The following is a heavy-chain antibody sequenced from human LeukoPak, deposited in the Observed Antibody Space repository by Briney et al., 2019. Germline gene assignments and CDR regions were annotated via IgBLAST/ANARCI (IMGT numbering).Heavy chain of an antibody. J-gene: IGHJ6*02. D-gene: IGHD1-14*01. CDR1: GFTFSSYW. CDR2: LNEGGSRT. V-gene: IGHV3-74*01. CDR3: ARGPPGFYGTDV. Sequence: PGGSLRLSCAASGFTFSSYWMHWVRQAPGKGLMWVSRLNEGGSRTIYADSVKGRFTISRDNAENTVYLQMNSLRDDDTAVYYCARGPPGFYGTDVWGQGTTVTVSS.